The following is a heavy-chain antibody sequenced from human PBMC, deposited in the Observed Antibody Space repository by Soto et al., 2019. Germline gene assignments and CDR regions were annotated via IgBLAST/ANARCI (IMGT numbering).Heavy chain of an antibody. V-gene: IGHV3-33*08. D-gene: IGHD3-22*01. CDR1: GGTCVDYG. Sequence: ASGGTCVDYGVRCVIQDQGKGLEWVADIGYSRSNIYYADSVKGRFTISRDNSKNTLYLQMNSLRAEDTAVYYCARDGSGYYYFDAFDIWGQGTMVTVSS. CDR2: IGYSRSNI. J-gene: IGHJ3*02. CDR3: ARDGSGYYYFDAFDI.